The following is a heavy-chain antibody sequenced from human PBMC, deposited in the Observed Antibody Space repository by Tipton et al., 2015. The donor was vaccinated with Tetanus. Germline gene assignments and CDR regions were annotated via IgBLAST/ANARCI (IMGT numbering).Heavy chain of an antibody. J-gene: IGHJ4*02. V-gene: IGHV3-23*01. D-gene: IGHD2/OR15-2a*01. CDR1: GFTFSNYA. CDR3: ARAFCNYNCHGGYFDY. CDR2: ISGSGDRT. Sequence: SLRLSCAASGFTFSNYALSWVRQAPGKGLEWVSSISGSGDRTYYSDSVEGRFTISRDNSANRLFLQMNSLKADDTAVYYCARAFCNYNCHGGYFDYWGQGTQVTVSS.